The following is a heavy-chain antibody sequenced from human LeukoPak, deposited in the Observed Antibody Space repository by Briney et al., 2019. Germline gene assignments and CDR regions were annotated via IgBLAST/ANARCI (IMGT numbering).Heavy chain of an antibody. Sequence: SETLSLTCTVSGGSISSYYWSWIRQPPGKGLEWIGYIYYSGSTNYNPSLKSRVTISVDTSKNQFSLKLSSVTAADTAVYYCARDLGRYSSSPPGYWGQGTLVTVSS. CDR2: IYYSGST. CDR1: GGSISSYY. CDR3: ARDLGRYSSSPPGY. J-gene: IGHJ4*02. D-gene: IGHD6-13*01. V-gene: IGHV4-59*12.